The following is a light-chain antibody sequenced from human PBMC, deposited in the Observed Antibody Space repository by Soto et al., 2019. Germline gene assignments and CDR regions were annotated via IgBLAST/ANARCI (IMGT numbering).Light chain of an antibody. CDR3: QQYYSTPWT. CDR1: QSVFSNSNNKKY. Sequence: DIVMTQSADSLAVSLGERATINCKSSQSVFSNSNNKKYLAWYQQKPGQPPKLLIHWASIRKSGVPDRFSGSGSGTDFTLTINSLQAEDVAVYYCQQYYSTPWTFGQGTKVEIK. J-gene: IGKJ1*01. CDR2: WAS. V-gene: IGKV4-1*01.